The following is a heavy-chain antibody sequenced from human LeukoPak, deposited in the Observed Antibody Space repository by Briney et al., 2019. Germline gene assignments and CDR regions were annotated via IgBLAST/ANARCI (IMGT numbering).Heavy chain of an antibody. CDR3: AEDIESSSWLGYYYYGMDV. V-gene: IGHV3-9*01. CDR1: SSGGYY. Sequence: SSGGYYWSWIRQPPGKGLEWVSGISWNSGSIGYADSVKGRFTISRDNAKNSLYLQMNSLRAEDTALYYCAEDIESSSWLGYYYYGMDVWGQGTTVTVSS. CDR2: ISWNSGSI. J-gene: IGHJ6*02. D-gene: IGHD6-13*01.